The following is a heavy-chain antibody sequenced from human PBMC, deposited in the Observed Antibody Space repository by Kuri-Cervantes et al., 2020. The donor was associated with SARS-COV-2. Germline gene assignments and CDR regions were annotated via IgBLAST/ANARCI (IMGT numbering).Heavy chain of an antibody. CDR2: IPSAGGT. Sequence: GSLRLSCTVSGGSISSPNYDWGWIRQPPGKGLEWIGSIPSAGGTYYSPFLKSRVTISVDTSKNQFSLKLTSVTAADTAVHYCARQPCTSPSCYLGDDAFDIWGQGTMVTVSS. J-gene: IGHJ3*02. CDR1: GGSISSPNYD. V-gene: IGHV4-39*01. CDR3: ARQPCTSPSCYLGDDAFDI. D-gene: IGHD2-2*01.